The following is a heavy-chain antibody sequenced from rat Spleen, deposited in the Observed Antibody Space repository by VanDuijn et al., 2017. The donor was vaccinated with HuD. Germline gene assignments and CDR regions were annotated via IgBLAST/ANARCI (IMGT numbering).Heavy chain of an antibody. Sequence: EVQLVESGGGLVQPGRSLKLSCAASGFTFSSFPMAWVRQAPTKGLEWVASISTIGSNTYYRDSVKGRFTISRDNAKNTQYLQVDSLRSEDTATYYCARQGYGDFDFWGPGTMVTVSS. V-gene: IGHV5S13*01. J-gene: IGHJ1*01. CDR2: ISTIGSNT. CDR3: ARQGYGDFDF. CDR1: GFTFSSFP.